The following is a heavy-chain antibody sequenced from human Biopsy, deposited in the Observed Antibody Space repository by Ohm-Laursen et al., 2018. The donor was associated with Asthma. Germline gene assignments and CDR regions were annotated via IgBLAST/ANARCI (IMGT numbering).Heavy chain of an antibody. CDR3: ATGHSGSDRIVYYYSGMEV. CDR1: GDSFSNYA. J-gene: IGHJ6*02. Sequence: SSVKVSCKASGDSFSNYAISWVRQAPRQGLEWMGGLIPVLGTADYAQMFEGRVTITADESTSTAYMELSSLRSEDTAVYYCATGHSGSDRIVYYYSGMEVWGQGTTVTVSS. V-gene: IGHV1-69*01. CDR2: LIPVLGTA. D-gene: IGHD5-12*01.